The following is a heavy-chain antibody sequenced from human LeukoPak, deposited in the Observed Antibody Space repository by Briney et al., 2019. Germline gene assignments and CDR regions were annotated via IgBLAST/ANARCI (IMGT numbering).Heavy chain of an antibody. D-gene: IGHD2-2*01. Sequence: ASVKVSCKASGYTFTSYGISWVRQAPGQGLAWMGWISAYNGNTNYAQKLQGRVTMTTDTSTSTAYMELRSLRSDDTAVYYCARESGPLVVVVVPAALDYWGQGTLVTVSS. CDR2: ISAYNGNT. V-gene: IGHV1-18*01. CDR1: GYTFTSYG. J-gene: IGHJ4*02. CDR3: ARESGPLVVVVVPAALDY.